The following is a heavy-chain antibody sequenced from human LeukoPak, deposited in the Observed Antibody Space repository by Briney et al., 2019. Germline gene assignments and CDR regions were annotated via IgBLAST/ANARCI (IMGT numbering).Heavy chain of an antibody. Sequence: ASVKVSCKASGYTFTGYYMHWVRQAPGQGLEWMGWINPNSGGTNYAQKFQGRATMTRDTSISTAYMELSRLRSDDTAVYYCARDQAFWSGYTQYYFDYWGQGTLVTVSS. CDR2: INPNSGGT. CDR3: ARDQAFWSGYTQYYFDY. J-gene: IGHJ4*02. V-gene: IGHV1-2*02. D-gene: IGHD3-3*01. CDR1: GYTFTGYY.